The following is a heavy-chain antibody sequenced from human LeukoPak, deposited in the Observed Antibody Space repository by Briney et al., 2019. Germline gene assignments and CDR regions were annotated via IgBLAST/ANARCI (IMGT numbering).Heavy chain of an antibody. J-gene: IGHJ5*02. CDR1: GFTFSSYG. CDR2: IRYDGSNK. CDR3: AKIPYCGGDCFYNWFDP. D-gene: IGHD2-21*01. Sequence: PGGSLRLSCAASGFTFSSYGMHWVRQAPGKGLEWVAFIRYDGSNKYFADSVKGRFTISRDNSKNTLYLQMNSLRAEDTAVYCCAKIPYCGGDCFYNWFDPWGQGTLVTVSS. V-gene: IGHV3-30*02.